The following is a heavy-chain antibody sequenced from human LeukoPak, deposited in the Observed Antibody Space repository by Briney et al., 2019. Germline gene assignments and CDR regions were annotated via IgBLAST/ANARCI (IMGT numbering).Heavy chain of an antibody. CDR2: ISYDGSNK. J-gene: IGHJ4*02. CDR3: ARDMDDYSNSFDY. CDR1: GFTFSSYA. D-gene: IGHD4-11*01. V-gene: IGHV3-30-3*01. Sequence: GGSLRLSCAASGFTFSSYAMHWVRQAPGKGLEWVAVISYDGSNKYYADSVKGRFTISRDSSKNTLYLQMNSLRAEDTAVYYCARDMDDYSNSFDYWGQGTLVTVSS.